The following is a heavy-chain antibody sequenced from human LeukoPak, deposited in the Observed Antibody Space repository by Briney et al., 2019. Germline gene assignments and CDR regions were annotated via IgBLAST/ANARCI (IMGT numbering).Heavy chain of an antibody. CDR2: ISYSGTT. J-gene: IGHJ4*02. D-gene: IGHD3-16*02. V-gene: IGHV4-39*01. CDR3: ARVFWGSYRAFDY. CDR1: GGSISSSGYF. Sequence: PSETLSLTCTVSGGSISSSGYFWGWIRQPPGKGLEYIGSISYSGTTYYSPSLKSRVTISVDTSKDQFSLKLSSVTAADTAVYYCARVFWGSYRAFDYWGQGTLVTVSS.